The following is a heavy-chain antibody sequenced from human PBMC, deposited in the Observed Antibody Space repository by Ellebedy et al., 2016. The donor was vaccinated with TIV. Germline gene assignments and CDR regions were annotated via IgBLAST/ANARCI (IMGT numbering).Heavy chain of an antibody. Sequence: GESLKISXAASGFTFSSYWMSWVRQAPGKGLEWVANIKQDGSEKYYVDSVKGRFTISRDNSKNTLYLQMSSLRAEDTAVYYCVKEEDYDILTGYSTHYGMDVWGQGTTVTVSS. V-gene: IGHV3-7*01. J-gene: IGHJ6*02. D-gene: IGHD3-9*01. CDR2: IKQDGSEK. CDR1: GFTFSSYW. CDR3: VKEEDYDILTGYSTHYGMDV.